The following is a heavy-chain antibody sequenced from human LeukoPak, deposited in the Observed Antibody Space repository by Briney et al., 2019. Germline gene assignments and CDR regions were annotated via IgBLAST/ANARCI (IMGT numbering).Heavy chain of an antibody. Sequence: PGGSLRLSRAVSGFIFSSYAISWVRQAPGKGMEWVSTISGSGGSTYYADSVKGRFTISRDNSKNTLYLQMSSLRAEDTAVYYCAKDGKVVVITFDSWGQGTPVTVSS. J-gene: IGHJ4*02. CDR3: AKDGKVVVITFDS. D-gene: IGHD3-22*01. V-gene: IGHV3-23*01. CDR1: GFIFSSYA. CDR2: ISGSGGST.